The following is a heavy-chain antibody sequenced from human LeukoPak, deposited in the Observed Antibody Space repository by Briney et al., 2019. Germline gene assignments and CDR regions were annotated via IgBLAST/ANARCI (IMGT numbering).Heavy chain of an antibody. CDR2: INPNSADT. Sequence: ASVKVSCKASGYTFTGFYMHWLRQAPGQGLEWMGWINPNSADTGYAQKFLGRVTMTRDMSISTIYMGLTRLRSDDTALYYCARWDGYSSSPDYRGQGTLVTVSS. J-gene: IGHJ4*02. CDR1: GYTFTGFY. D-gene: IGHD6-13*01. V-gene: IGHV1-2*02. CDR3: ARWDGYSSSPDY.